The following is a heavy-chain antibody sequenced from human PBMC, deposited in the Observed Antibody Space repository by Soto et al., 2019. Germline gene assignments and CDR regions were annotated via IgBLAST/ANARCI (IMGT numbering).Heavy chain of an antibody. V-gene: IGHV4-34*01. Sequence: PSETLSLTCTVYGGSFSGYYWSWIRQPPGKGLEWIGEINHSGSTNYNPSLKSRVTISVDTSKNQFSLKLSSVTAADTAVYYCARSKTTYYYDSSGYFLDYWGQGTLVTVSS. J-gene: IGHJ4*02. CDR2: INHSGST. D-gene: IGHD3-22*01. CDR3: ARSKTTYYYDSSGYFLDY. CDR1: GGSFSGYY.